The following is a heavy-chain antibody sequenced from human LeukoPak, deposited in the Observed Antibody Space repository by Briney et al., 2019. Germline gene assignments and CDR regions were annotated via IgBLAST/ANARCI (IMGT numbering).Heavy chain of an antibody. Sequence: ASVKVSCKASGYTFTAYYMHWVRQAPGQGLEWMGWINPNSGVTNYAQKFQGRVTMTRDTSISTAYMDLSRLRSDDTAVYYCARALAAAGMEYFQHWGQGTLVTVSS. J-gene: IGHJ1*01. D-gene: IGHD6-13*01. CDR1: GYTFTAYY. CDR2: INPNSGVT. V-gene: IGHV1-2*02. CDR3: ARALAAAGMEYFQH.